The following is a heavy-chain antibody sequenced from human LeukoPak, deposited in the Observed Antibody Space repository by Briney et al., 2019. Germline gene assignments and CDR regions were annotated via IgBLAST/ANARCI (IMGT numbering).Heavy chain of an antibody. V-gene: IGHV4-59*08. CDR1: GGPISSYY. CDR3: PRIIAVVGDAFDI. Sequence: NPSETLYLTWTVSGGPISSYYWSWIRQPPGKGLEWIGYIYYSGSTNYNPSLKTRVTISVDPPKNQFSLKLGALTAAHTAGYYCPRIIAVVGDAFDIWGQGTMVTVSS. D-gene: IGHD6-19*01. CDR2: IYYSGST. J-gene: IGHJ3*02.